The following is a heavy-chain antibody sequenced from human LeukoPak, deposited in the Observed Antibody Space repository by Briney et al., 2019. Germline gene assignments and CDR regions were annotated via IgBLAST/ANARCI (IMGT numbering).Heavy chain of an antibody. D-gene: IGHD1-26*01. J-gene: IGHJ4*02. V-gene: IGHV3-30*04. Sequence: GGSLSLSCAASGFTFSSYAMHWVRQAPGKGLEWVAVISYDGSNKYYADSVKGRFTISRDNSKNTLYLQMNSLRAEDTAVYYCARVGDSGSSHEVDYWGQGTLVTVSS. CDR2: ISYDGSNK. CDR1: GFTFSSYA. CDR3: ARVGDSGSSHEVDY.